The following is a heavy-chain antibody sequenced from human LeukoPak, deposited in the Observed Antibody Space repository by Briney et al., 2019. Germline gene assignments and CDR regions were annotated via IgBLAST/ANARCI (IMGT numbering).Heavy chain of an antibody. CDR3: ARGPPAYDILTG. CDR2: IYYSVST. V-gene: IGHV4-30-4*01. D-gene: IGHD3-9*01. Sequence: SETLSLTCTVSGGSISSGDYYWSWIRQPPGKGLEWIGYIYYSVSTYYNPSLKSRVTISVDTSKNQFSLKLSSVTAADTAVYYCARGPPAYDILTGWGQGTLVSVSS. J-gene: IGHJ4*02. CDR1: GGSISSGDYY.